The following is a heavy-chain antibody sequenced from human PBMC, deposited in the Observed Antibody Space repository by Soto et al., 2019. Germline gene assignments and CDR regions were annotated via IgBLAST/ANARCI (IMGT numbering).Heavy chain of an antibody. CDR2: ISAYNGNT. D-gene: IGHD3-16*02. CDR1: GYTFTSYG. J-gene: IGHJ4*02. CDR3: ATGDYIWGSYRYTGDYY. V-gene: IGHV1-18*01. Sequence: ASVKVSCKASGYTFTSYGISWVRQAPGQGLEWMGWISAYNGNTNYAQKLQGRVTMTTDTSTSTAYMELRSLRSDDTAVYYCATGDYIWGSYRYTGDYYWGQGTLVTVSS.